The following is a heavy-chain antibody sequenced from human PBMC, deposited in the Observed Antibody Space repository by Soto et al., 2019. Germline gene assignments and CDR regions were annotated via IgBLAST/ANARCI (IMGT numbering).Heavy chain of an antibody. D-gene: IGHD6-19*01. CDR3: GGRTSDYSSGWYGY. Sequence: GWSLRLSCAASGFSSSFYWIYLVRQAPGKGLVWVSSINSDGSSTSYADSVKGRFTISRDNSKNTLYLQMNSLRAEDTAVYYCGGRTSDYSSGWYGYWGKGTLVTVSS. J-gene: IGHJ4*02. CDR2: INSDGSST. CDR1: GFSSSFYW. V-gene: IGHV3-74*01.